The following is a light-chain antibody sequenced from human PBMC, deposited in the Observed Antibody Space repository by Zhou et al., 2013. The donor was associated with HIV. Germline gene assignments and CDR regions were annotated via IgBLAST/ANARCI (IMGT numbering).Light chain of an antibody. V-gene: IGKV1-5*01. CDR3: QFYDNWPVTWT. Sequence: DIQVTQSPSTVSASIGDRVNVTCRASQSVSRWLSWYQQKPGKAPKLLIYDASNLETGVPSRFSGSGSGTEFTLTISSLQTEDFAIYYCQFYDNWPVTWTFGLGTKVEMK. J-gene: IGKJ1*01. CDR1: QSVSRW. CDR2: DAS.